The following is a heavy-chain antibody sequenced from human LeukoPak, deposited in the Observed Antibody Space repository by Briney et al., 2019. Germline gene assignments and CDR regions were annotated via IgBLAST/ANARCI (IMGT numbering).Heavy chain of an antibody. CDR3: AAYSGYELDWFDP. Sequence: SETLSLTCTVSGGSISSYSWSWVRQSAGKGLEWIGLIYTSGSTNYNPSLRSRVTMSVDTSKNQFSLNLTSVTAADTAVYYCAAYSGYELDWFDPWGQGTLVTVSS. CDR1: GGSISSYS. J-gene: IGHJ5*02. CDR2: IYTSGST. V-gene: IGHV4-4*07. D-gene: IGHD5-12*01.